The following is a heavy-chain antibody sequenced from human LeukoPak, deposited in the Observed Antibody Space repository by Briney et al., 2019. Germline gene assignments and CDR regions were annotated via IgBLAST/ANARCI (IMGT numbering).Heavy chain of an antibody. D-gene: IGHD3-22*01. Sequence: GGSLRLSCAASRFTFSSYSMNWVRQAPGKGLEWVSSISSSSSYIYYADSVNGRFTISRDNAKNSLYLQMNSLRAEDTAVYYCARDEYYYDSSGYYWPFDYWGQGTLVTVSS. CDR3: ARDEYYYDSSGYYWPFDY. CDR2: ISSSSSYI. J-gene: IGHJ4*02. V-gene: IGHV3-21*01. CDR1: RFTFSSYS.